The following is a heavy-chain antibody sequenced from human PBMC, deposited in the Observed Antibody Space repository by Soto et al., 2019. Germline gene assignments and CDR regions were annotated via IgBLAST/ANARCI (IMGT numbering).Heavy chain of an antibody. CDR3: ARYRVAAAHNYYYGMDV. CDR1: VGTFSSYA. V-gene: IGHV1-69*05. J-gene: IGHJ6*02. D-gene: IGHD6-13*01. CDR2: IIPIFGTA. Sequence: SVKVSCKASVGTFSSYAISWVRQAPGQGLEWMGGIIPIFGTANYAQKFQGRVTMTTDTSTSTVYMELRSLRSDDTAVFYCARYRVAAAHNYYYGMDVWGQGTTVTVSS.